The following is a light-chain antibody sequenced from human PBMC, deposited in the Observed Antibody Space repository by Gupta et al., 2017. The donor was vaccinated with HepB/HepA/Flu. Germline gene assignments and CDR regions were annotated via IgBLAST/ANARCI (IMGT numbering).Light chain of an antibody. Sequence: ELVLTQSPATLCLSPGERATLSCRASQSVSSYLAWYQQKPGQAPRLLIFETSNRAAGIPARFSGSGSGTDFTLTISSLEPEDFAVYYCQQRSTWPLTFGGGTKVDIK. CDR1: QSVSSY. J-gene: IGKJ4*01. CDR3: QQRSTWPLT. CDR2: ETS. V-gene: IGKV3-11*01.